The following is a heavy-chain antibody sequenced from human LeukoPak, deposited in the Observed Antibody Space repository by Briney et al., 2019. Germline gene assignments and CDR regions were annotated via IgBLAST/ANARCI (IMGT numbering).Heavy chain of an antibody. J-gene: IGHJ4*02. CDR1: GDSITSNDYY. Sequence: SETLSLTCTVSGDSITSNDYYWGWIRKPPGKGLEWIGTIYYSGSTYYNPSLKSQFTISIDTSKNQFSLKLSSVTAADTAVYYCARRNSNWYYFDYWGQGTLVTVSS. V-gene: IGHV4-39*07. D-gene: IGHD6-13*01. CDR2: IYYSGST. CDR3: ARRNSNWYYFDY.